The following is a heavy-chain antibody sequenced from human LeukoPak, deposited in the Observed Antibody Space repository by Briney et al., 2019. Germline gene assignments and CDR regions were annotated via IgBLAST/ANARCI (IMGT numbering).Heavy chain of an antibody. Sequence: PGGSLRLSCVVSGITFSSYAMSWVRQAPGKGLDWVSAISASGGSTYYADSVKGRFTISRDNSKNTLYLQMNSLRAEDTAVYYCARDYYDSSGYYTFDYWGQGTLVTVSS. J-gene: IGHJ4*02. CDR2: ISASGGST. V-gene: IGHV3-23*01. D-gene: IGHD3-22*01. CDR3: ARDYYDSSGYYTFDY. CDR1: GITFSSYA.